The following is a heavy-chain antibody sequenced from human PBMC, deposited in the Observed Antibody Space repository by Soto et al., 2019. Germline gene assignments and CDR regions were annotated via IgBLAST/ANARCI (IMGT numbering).Heavy chain of an antibody. CDR3: ARVSGDFDNLFDP. Sequence: ASVKVSCKVSGYTLTELSMHLVRQAPGKGLEWMGGFDPEDGETNYAQNFQGRVTITADKSTSTAYMELSSLRSEDTAVYFCARVSGDFDNLFDPWGQGTLVTVSS. V-gene: IGHV1-24*01. CDR2: FDPEDGET. J-gene: IGHJ5*02. CDR1: GYTLTELS. D-gene: IGHD4-17*01.